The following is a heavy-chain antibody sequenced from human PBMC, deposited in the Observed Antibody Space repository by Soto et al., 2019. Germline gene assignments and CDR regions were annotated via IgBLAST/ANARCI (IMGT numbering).Heavy chain of an antibody. CDR2: ISYDGSNK. CDR3: ARAAYCGGDCYWGGFDY. CDR1: GFTFSSYA. Sequence: QVQLVESGGGVVKPGRSLRLSCAASGFTFSSYAMHWVRQAPGKGLEWVAVISYDGSNKYYEDSVKGRFTISRDNSKNTLYLQMNSLRAEDTAVYYCARAAYCGGDCYWGGFDYWGQGTLVTVSS. D-gene: IGHD2-21*02. V-gene: IGHV3-30-3*01. J-gene: IGHJ4*02.